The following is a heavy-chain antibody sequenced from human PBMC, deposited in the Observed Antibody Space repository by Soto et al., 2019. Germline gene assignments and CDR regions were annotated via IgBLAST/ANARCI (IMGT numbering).Heavy chain of an antibody. V-gene: IGHV3-15*01. CDR1: GFTFSNAW. Sequence: GGSLRLSCAASGFTFSNAWMSWVRQAPGKGLEWVGRIKSKTDGGTTDYAAPVKGRFTISRDDSKNTLYLQMNSLKTEDTAVYYCTTEAFPDPTTYSSSYYFDYWGQGTLVTVSS. CDR2: IKSKTDGGTT. CDR3: TTEAFPDPTTYSSSYYFDY. J-gene: IGHJ4*02. D-gene: IGHD6-6*01.